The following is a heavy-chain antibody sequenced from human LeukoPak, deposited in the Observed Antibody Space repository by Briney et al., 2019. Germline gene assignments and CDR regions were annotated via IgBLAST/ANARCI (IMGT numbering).Heavy chain of an antibody. D-gene: IGHD7-27*01. CDR2: IYPGDSGT. Sequence: GESLKISCKASGYSFSNHWIGWVRQKPGRGLEWMGTIYPGDSGTTYSPSFQGQVTISADKSISTAYLRWSSLKASDTAMYYCARRSGEYRGDAFDIWGQGTMVTVSS. V-gene: IGHV5-51*01. CDR1: GYSFSNHW. CDR3: ARRSGEYRGDAFDI. J-gene: IGHJ3*02.